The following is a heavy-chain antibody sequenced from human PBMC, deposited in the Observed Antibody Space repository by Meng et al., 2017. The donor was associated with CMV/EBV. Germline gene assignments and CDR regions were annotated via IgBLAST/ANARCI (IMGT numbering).Heavy chain of an antibody. CDR2: IYTSGST. CDR3: SRSMVVAGDWFDP. CDR1: GGSISSFN. Sequence: LQQSGPGRVKASESRSFTCTFSGGSISSFNGCWIRRAGGKGLEWIGRIYTSGSTNYNPSLKSRVTMSVDTSKNQFSLKLSSVTAADTAVYYCSRSMVVAGDWFDPWGQGTLVTVSS. D-gene: IGHD2-15*01. J-gene: IGHJ5*02. V-gene: IGHV4-4*07.